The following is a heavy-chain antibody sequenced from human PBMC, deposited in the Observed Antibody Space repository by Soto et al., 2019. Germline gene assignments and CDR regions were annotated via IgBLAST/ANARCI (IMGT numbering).Heavy chain of an antibody. CDR3: ATDSSGYYYITLDY. CDR1: GFTFSSYG. D-gene: IGHD3-22*01. CDR2: ISYDGSNK. Sequence: LSCAASGFTFSSYGMHWVRQAPGKGPEWVAVISYDGSNKYYADSVKGRFTISRDNSKNTLYLQMNSLRAEDTAVYYCATDSSGYYYITLDYWGQVT. V-gene: IGHV3-30*03. J-gene: IGHJ4*02.